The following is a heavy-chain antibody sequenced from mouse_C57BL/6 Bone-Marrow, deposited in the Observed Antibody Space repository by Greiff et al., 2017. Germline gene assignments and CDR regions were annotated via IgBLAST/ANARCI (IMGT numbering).Heavy chain of an antibody. CDR2: IYPGSGST. D-gene: IGHD2-4*01. CDR1: GYTFTSYW. Sequence: QVQLQQPGAELVKPGASVKMSCKASGYTFTSYWLTWVKQRPGQGLEWIGDIYPGSGSTNYNEKFKSKATLTVDTSSSTAYMQLSSLTSEDSAVYYCATGIYYDYDRDYAMDDWGQGTSVTVSS. V-gene: IGHV1-55*01. J-gene: IGHJ4*01. CDR3: ATGIYYDYDRDYAMDD.